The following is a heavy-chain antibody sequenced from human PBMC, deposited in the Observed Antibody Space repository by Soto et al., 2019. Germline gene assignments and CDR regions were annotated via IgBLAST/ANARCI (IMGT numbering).Heavy chain of an antibody. D-gene: IGHD2-8*01. Sequence: EVQLVESGGGLVKPGESLRLSCAASGSTLSSYSMSWVRLAPGKGLEWVSSISRSGSSIFYADSVKGRFSISRDNAKNSLYLKMNSLRAEDTAVYYCARRYCTDGVCPFDHWGQGTQVTVSP. J-gene: IGHJ4*02. CDR1: GSTLSSYS. CDR2: ISRSGSSI. CDR3: ARRYCTDGVCPFDH. V-gene: IGHV3-21*02.